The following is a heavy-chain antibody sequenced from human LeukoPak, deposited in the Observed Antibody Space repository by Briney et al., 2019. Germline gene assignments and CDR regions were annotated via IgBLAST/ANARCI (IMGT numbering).Heavy chain of an antibody. CDR1: GFTFSSYG. J-gene: IGHJ5*02. V-gene: IGHV3-30*18. D-gene: IGHD3-9*01. CDR2: ISYDGSNK. CDR3: AKDGGYFDWLNWSDP. Sequence: GGSLRLSCAASGFTFSSYGMHWVRQAPGKGLEWVAVISYDGSNKYYADSVKGRFTISRDNSKNTLYLQMNSLRAGDTAVYYCAKDGGYFDWLNWSDPWGQGTLVSVSS.